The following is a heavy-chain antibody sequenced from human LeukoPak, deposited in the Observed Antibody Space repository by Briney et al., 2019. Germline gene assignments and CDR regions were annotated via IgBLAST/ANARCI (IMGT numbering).Heavy chain of an antibody. D-gene: IGHD3-16*02. CDR1: GYTFTGYY. V-gene: IGHV1-2*02. CDR2: INPNSGGT. Sequence: ASVKVSCKASGYTFTGYYMHWVRQAPGQGLEWMGWINPNSGGTNYAQKFQGRVTMTRDTSISTAYMELSRLRPDDTAVYYCARDNRGYDYVWGSYLDYWGQGTLVTVSP. CDR3: ARDNRGYDYVWGSYLDY. J-gene: IGHJ4*02.